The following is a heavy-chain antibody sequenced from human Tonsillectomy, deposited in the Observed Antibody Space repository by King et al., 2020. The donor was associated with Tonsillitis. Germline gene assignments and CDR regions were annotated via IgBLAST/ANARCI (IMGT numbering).Heavy chain of an antibody. Sequence: VQLVESGGGLVQPGGSLRLSCAASGFTFSSYSMNWVRQAPGKGLEWVSYISSSSSTIYYADSVKGRFTISRDNAKNSLYLQMNSLRDEDTAVYYCARYNSFCSGGRCYGFFDYWGQGTLVTVSS. CDR1: GFTFSSYS. CDR2: ISSSSSTI. V-gene: IGHV3-48*02. CDR3: ARYNSFCSGGRCYGFFDY. J-gene: IGHJ4*02. D-gene: IGHD2-15*01.